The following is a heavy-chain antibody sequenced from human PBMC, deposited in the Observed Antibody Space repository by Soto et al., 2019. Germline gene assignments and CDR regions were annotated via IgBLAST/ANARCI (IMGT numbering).Heavy chain of an antibody. V-gene: IGHV4-28*03. CDR2: IYYSGTT. CDR1: GYSISSSNW. CDR3: ARASNKRGYSYGPDY. Sequence: NPSETLSLTCAVSGYSISSSNWWGWIRQPPGKVLEWIGYIYYSGTTYYNPSLKSRVTMSVDTSKNQFSLKLTSVTAVDTAVYYCARASNKRGYSYGPDYWGQGPLVTVSS. J-gene: IGHJ4*02. D-gene: IGHD5-18*01.